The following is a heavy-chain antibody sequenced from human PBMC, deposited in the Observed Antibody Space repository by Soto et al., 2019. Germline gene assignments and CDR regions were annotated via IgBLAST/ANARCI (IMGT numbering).Heavy chain of an antibody. CDR3: ARWMRSGYYFDY. J-gene: IGHJ4*02. CDR1: GFTVSSNY. D-gene: IGHD3-10*01. Sequence: GGSLRLSCAASGFTVSSNYMSWVRQAPGKGLEWVSVIYSGGSTYYADSVKGRFTISRDNSKNTLYLQMNSLRAEDTAVYYCARWMRSGYYFDYWGQGTLVTVSS. V-gene: IGHV3-53*01. CDR2: IYSGGST.